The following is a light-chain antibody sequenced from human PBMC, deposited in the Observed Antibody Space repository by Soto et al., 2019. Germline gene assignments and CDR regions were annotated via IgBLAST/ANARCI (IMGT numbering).Light chain of an antibody. V-gene: IGLV2-14*02. J-gene: IGLJ3*02. Sequence: QSVLTQPASVSGSPGQSITISCTGSSSDVGSYNLVSWYQQHPGKAPKLVIYEGTKRPSGVSNRFSGSKSGNTASLTISGLQAEDEADYYCSSYTSSRGVFGGGTKLTVL. CDR1: SSDVGSYNL. CDR3: SSYTSSRGV. CDR2: EGT.